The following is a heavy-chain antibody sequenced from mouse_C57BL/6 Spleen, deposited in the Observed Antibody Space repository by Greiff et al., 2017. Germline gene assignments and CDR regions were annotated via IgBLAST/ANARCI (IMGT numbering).Heavy chain of an antibody. V-gene: IGHV1-64*01. J-gene: IGHJ4*01. Sequence: QVHVKQPGAELVKPGASVKLSCKASGYTFTSYWMHWVKQRPGQGLEWIGMIHPNSGSTNYNEKFKSKATLTVDKSSSTAYMQLSSLTSEDSAVYYCARGAAQALAMDYWGQGTSVTVSS. D-gene: IGHD3-2*02. CDR1: GYTFTSYW. CDR3: ARGAAQALAMDY. CDR2: IHPNSGST.